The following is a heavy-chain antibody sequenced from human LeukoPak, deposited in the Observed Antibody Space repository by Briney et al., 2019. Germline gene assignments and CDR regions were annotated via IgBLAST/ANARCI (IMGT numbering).Heavy chain of an antibody. V-gene: IGHV4-61*02. J-gene: IGHJ4*02. CDR2: INTSGST. Sequence: SETLSLTCTVSGGSISSGSYFWTWIRQPAGKRLEWIGRINTSGSTNYNPSLKSRVTISVDTSKNQFSLKLSSVTAADTAVFFCAREGYTSSWYSGFYYFDYWGQGTLVTVSS. D-gene: IGHD6-13*01. CDR3: AREGYTSSWYSGFYYFDY. CDR1: GGSISSGSYF.